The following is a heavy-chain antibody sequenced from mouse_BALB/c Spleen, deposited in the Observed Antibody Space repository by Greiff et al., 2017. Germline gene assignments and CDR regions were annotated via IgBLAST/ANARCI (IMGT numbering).Heavy chain of an antibody. CDR1: GFTFSSYA. V-gene: IGHV5-6-5*01. CDR3: ARGPDGYYEYYYAMDY. CDR2: ISSGGST. D-gene: IGHD2-3*01. Sequence: EVKLMESGGGLVKPGGSLKLSCAASGFTFSSYAMSWVRQTPEKRLEWVASISSGGSTYYPDSVKGRFTISRDNARNILYLQMSSLRSEDTAMYYCARGPDGYYEYYYAMDYWGQGTSVTVSS. J-gene: IGHJ4*01.